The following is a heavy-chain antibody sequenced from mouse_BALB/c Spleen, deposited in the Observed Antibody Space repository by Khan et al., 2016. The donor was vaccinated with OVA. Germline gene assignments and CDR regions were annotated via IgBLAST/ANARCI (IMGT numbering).Heavy chain of an antibody. V-gene: IGHV9-4*02. CDR1: GYTFTTAG. CDR3: ARVGATYYGNDGGTMEK. CDR2: INTHTGVP. J-gene: IGHJ4*01. Sequence: QIQLVQSGPELKKPGETVRISCKASGYTFTTAGIQWVQKMPGKGLKWIGWINTHTGVPKYAEDFKGRFVITWEISVNTAYLQITNLKTEDTATYCCARVGATYYGNDGGTMEKWGQGSSLTVSS. D-gene: IGHD2-2*01.